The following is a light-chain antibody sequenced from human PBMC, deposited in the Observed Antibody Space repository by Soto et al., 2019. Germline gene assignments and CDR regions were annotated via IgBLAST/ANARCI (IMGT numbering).Light chain of an antibody. CDR1: QTIGND. CDR2: GAS. J-gene: IGKJ4*01. V-gene: IGKV3-15*01. CDR3: QQNNKWPPVT. Sequence: EVVMTQSPATVSVSPGEGVTLSCRASQTIGNDLAWYQQKPGQAPRLLIYGASTRATGVPARFSGGGSGTEFTLTISSLQSEDFAFYYCQQNNKWPPVTFGGGTKVDIK.